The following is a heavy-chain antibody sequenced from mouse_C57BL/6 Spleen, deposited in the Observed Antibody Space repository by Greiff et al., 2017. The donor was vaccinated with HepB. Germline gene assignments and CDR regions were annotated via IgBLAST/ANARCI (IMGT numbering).Heavy chain of an antibody. CDR1: GYTFTNYW. CDR2: IYPGGGYT. Sequence: LVESGAELVRPGTSVKMSCKASGYTFTNYWIGWAKQRPGHGLEWIGDIYPGGGYTNYNEKFKGKATLTADKSSSTAYMQFSSLTSEDSAIYYCARGTVFDYWGQGTTLTVSS. CDR3: ARGTVFDY. J-gene: IGHJ2*01. D-gene: IGHD3-3*01. V-gene: IGHV1-63*01.